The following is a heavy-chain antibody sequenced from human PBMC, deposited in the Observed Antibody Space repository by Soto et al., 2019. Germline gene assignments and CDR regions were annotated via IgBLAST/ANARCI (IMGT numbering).Heavy chain of an antibody. D-gene: IGHD6-13*01. CDR2: IIPILGIA. J-gene: IGHJ3*02. Sequence: SVKVSCKASGGTFSSYTISWVRQAPGQGLEWMGRIIPILGIANYAQKFQGRVTITADKSTSTVYMELSSLRSEDTAVYYCARDQQPDAFDIWGQGTMVTVSS. V-gene: IGHV1-69*04. CDR3: ARDQQPDAFDI. CDR1: GGTFSSYT.